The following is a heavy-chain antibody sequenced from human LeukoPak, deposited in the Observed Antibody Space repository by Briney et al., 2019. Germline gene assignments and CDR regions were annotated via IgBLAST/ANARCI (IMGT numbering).Heavy chain of an antibody. V-gene: IGHV1-69*05. CDR3: ARGEDCSSTSCYLYWFDP. Sequence: GSSVKVSCKASGGTFSSYAISWVRQAPGQGLEWMGGIIPIFGTANYAQKFQGRVTITTDESTSTAYMELSSLRSEDTAVYYCARGEDCSSTSCYLYWFDPWGQGTLVTVSS. D-gene: IGHD2-2*01. CDR1: GGTFSSYA. J-gene: IGHJ5*02. CDR2: IIPIFGTA.